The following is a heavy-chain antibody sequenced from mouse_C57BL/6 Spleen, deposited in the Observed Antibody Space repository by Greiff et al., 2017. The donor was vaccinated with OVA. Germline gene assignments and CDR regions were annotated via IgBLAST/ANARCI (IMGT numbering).Heavy chain of an antibody. CDR2: IDPSDSYT. D-gene: IGHD3-2*02. J-gene: IGHJ3*01. Sequence: VQLQQPGAELVMPGASVKLSCKASGYTFTSYWMHWVKQRPGQGLEWIGEIDPSDSYTNYNQKFKGKSTLTVDKSSSTAYMQLSSLTSEDSAVYYCARGRDSSGLFAYWGQGTLVTVSA. V-gene: IGHV1-69*01. CDR3: ARGRDSSGLFAY. CDR1: GYTFTSYW.